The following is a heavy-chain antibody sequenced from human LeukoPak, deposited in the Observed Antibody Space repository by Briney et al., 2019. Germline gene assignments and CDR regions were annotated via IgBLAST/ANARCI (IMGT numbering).Heavy chain of an antibody. V-gene: IGHV1-69*04. J-gene: IGHJ4*02. CDR1: GGTFSSYT. CDR2: IIPILGIA. CDR3: ARDNDYYGSGSYYNERRFFDY. D-gene: IGHD3-10*01. Sequence: GASVKVSCKASGGTFSSYTISWVRQAPGQGLEWMGRIIPILGIANYAQKFQGRVTITADKSTSTAYMELSSLRSDDTAVYYCARDNDYYGSGSYYNERRFFDYWGQGTLVTVSS.